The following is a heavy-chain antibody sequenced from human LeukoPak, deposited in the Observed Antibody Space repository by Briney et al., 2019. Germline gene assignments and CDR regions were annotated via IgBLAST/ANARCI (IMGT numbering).Heavy chain of an antibody. Sequence: GASVKVSCKASGYTFTGYYMHWVRQAPGQGLEWMGWINPNSGGTNYAQKFQGRVTMTRDTSISTAYMELSRLRSDDTAVYYCAREAVGATGTNDAFDIWGQGTMVTVSS. J-gene: IGHJ3*02. CDR1: GYTFTGYY. CDR2: INPNSGGT. CDR3: AREAVGATGTNDAFDI. V-gene: IGHV1-2*02. D-gene: IGHD1-26*01.